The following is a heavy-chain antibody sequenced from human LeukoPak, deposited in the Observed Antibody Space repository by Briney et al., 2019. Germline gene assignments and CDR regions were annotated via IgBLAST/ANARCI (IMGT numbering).Heavy chain of an antibody. D-gene: IGHD2-15*01. J-gene: IGHJ6*02. CDR1: GFTFSDYY. CDR2: ISSSGSTI. CDR3: ARDECSGGSCYSMVDYYYYYGMDV. Sequence: GGSLRLSCAASGFTFSDYYMSWIRQAPGKGLEWVSYISSSGSTIYYADSVKGRFTISRDNAKNSLYLQMNSLRAEDTAVYYCARDECSGGSCYSMVDYYYYYGMDVWGQGTTVTVSS. V-gene: IGHV3-11*01.